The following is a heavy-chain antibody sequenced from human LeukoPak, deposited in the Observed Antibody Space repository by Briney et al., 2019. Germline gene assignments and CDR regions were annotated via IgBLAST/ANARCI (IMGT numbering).Heavy chain of an antibody. J-gene: IGHJ6*02. V-gene: IGHV3-21*05. CDR2: ISSSSSYI. CDR3: ARARDDSSGYPTYYYYYGMDV. Sequence: GGSLRLSCAASGFTFSSYSMNWVRQAPGKGLEWVSYISSSSSYIYYADSVKGRFTISRDNAKNSLYLQMNSLRAEDTALYYCARARDDSSGYPTYYYYYGMDVWGQGTTVTVSS. D-gene: IGHD3-22*01. CDR1: GFTFSSYS.